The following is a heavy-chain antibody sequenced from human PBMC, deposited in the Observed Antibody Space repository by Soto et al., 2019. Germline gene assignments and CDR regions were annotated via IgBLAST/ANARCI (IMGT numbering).Heavy chain of an antibody. CDR2: IYWDDDK. V-gene: IGHV2-5*02. CDR1: GFSVSSNGAR. CDR3: VHGTLGSCGHVYFDY. Sequence: QITLKESGPPLVKPTQTLTLTCSLSGFSVSSNGARVGWIRQPPGTALEWLALIYWDDDKHYNPSLKTRLTITKDTSKNQVVLTVTDMDPVDTATYYCVHGTLGSCGHVYFDYWGPGTLVTVSS. D-gene: IGHD2-21*01. J-gene: IGHJ4*02.